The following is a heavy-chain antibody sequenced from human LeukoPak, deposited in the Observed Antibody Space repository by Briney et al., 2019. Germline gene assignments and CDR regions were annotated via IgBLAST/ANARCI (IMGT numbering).Heavy chain of an antibody. V-gene: IGHV1-69*05. D-gene: IGHD5-24*01. Sequence: GASVKVSCKASGGTSSSYAISWVRQAPGQGLEWMGGIIPIFGTANYAQKFQGRVTITTDESTSTAYMELSSLRSEDTAVYYCAITRGGWLQAIDYWGQGTLVTVSS. CDR2: IIPIFGTA. J-gene: IGHJ4*02. CDR1: GGTSSSYA. CDR3: AITRGGWLQAIDY.